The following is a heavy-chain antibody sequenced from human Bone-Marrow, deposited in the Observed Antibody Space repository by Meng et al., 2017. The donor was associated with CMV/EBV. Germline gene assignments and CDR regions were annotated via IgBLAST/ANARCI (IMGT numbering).Heavy chain of an antibody. V-gene: IGHV4-39*07. J-gene: IGHJ6*02. CDR2: IYNSGNS. Sequence: SETLSLTCTVSGGSISSSGFYWGWIRQPPGEGLEWIGVIYNSGNSYYNPSLRSRVTISVDTSKNQFSLKLSSVTAADTAVYYCARGYYDFWSGYTWYYGMDVWGQGTTVTVSS. D-gene: IGHD3-3*01. CDR3: ARGYYDFWSGYTWYYGMDV. CDR1: GGSISSSGFY.